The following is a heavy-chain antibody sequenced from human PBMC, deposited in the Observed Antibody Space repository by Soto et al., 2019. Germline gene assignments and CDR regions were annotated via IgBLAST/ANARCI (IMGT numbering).Heavy chain of an antibody. J-gene: IGHJ4*02. CDR3: ARDKESLIVVVPAALDY. V-gene: IGHV3-21*01. CDR2: ISSSSGNI. D-gene: IGHD2-2*01. CDR1: GFTFSSYA. Sequence: GGSLRLSCAASGFTFSSYAMSWVRQAPGKGLEWVSAISSSSGNIYYADSVKGRFTISRDNAKNTLYLQMNSLRAEDTAVYYCARDKESLIVVVPAALDYWGQGTLVTVSS.